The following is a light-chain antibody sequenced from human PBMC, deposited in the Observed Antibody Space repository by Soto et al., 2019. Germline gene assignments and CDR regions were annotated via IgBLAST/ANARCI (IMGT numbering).Light chain of an antibody. CDR2: DVR. J-gene: IGLJ2*01. V-gene: IGLV2-14*01. CDR1: SSDVGGYNY. CDR3: SSYTSSSSLLL. Sequence: QSALTQPASVSGSPGQSITISCTGTSSDVGGYNYVSWYQQHPGKAPKLMIYDVRNRPSGVSNRFSGSKSGNTASLTISGLQAEDEADYYCSSYTSSSSLLLFGGGTKLTVL.